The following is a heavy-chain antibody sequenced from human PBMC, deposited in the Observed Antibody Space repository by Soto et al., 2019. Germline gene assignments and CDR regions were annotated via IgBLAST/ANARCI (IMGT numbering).Heavy chain of an antibody. CDR2: ISYDGSNK. J-gene: IGHJ6*02. CDR1: GFTFSSYS. CDR3: ARELGDCSSTSCHQNPSYYGMDV. V-gene: IGHV3-30*03. D-gene: IGHD2-2*01. Sequence: VQLVESGGGLVKPGGSLRLSCAASGFTFSSYSMNWVRQAPGKGLEWVAVISYDGSNKYYADSVKGRFTISRDNSKNTLYLQMNSLRAEDTAVYYCARELGDCSSTSCHQNPSYYGMDVWGQGTTVTVSS.